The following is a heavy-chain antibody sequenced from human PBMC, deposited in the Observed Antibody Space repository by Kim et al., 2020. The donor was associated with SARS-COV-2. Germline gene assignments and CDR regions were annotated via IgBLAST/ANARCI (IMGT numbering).Heavy chain of an antibody. V-gene: IGHV3-23*01. CDR2: ISGSGGST. CDR3: AKDIPQNMVRINYGMDV. J-gene: IGHJ6*01. D-gene: IGHD3-10*01. CDR1: GFTFSSYA. Sequence: GGSLRLSCAASGFTFSSYAMSWVRQAPGKGLEWVSAISGSGGSTYYADSVKGRFTISRDNSKNTLYLQMNSLRAEDTAVYYCAKDIPQNMVRINYGMDVWGQGTTVTVSP.